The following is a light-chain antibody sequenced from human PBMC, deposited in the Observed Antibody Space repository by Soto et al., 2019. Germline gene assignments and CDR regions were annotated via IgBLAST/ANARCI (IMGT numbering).Light chain of an antibody. J-gene: IGKJ2*01. Sequence: EIALTQSPGTLSLSPGERATLSCRASQSVSSGYLAWYQQKPGQAPRLLISGASSRATGIPDRFSGSGSGTDFTLTISRLEPEDFAVYYCQQYDNSPYTFGQGTKLEIK. CDR1: QSVSSGY. V-gene: IGKV3-20*01. CDR3: QQYDNSPYT. CDR2: GAS.